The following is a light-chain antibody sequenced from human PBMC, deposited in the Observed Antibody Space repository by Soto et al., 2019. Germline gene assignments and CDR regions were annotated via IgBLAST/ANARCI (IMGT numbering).Light chain of an antibody. V-gene: IGLV2-14*01. J-gene: IGLJ1*01. Sequence: QSALTQPASVSGSPGQSITISCTGTSSDVGGYNYVSWYQHHPGKAPKLMIYQVTNRPSGVSDRFSGSKSGNTASLTISGLRADDEADYYCTSYSSTDTFYVFGTGTKVTVL. CDR1: SSDVGGYNY. CDR2: QVT. CDR3: TSYSSTDTFYV.